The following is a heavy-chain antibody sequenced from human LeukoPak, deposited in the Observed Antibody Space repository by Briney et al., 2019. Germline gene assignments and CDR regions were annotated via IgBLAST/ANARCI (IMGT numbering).Heavy chain of an antibody. CDR3: ARAPPMTTVTTDAFDI. V-gene: IGHV3-7*03. D-gene: IGHD4-17*01. Sequence: GGSLRLSCAASGFTFSSYWMSWVRQAPGKGLEWMANIKQDGSEKYYVDSVKGRFTISRDNAKNSLYLQMNSPRAEDTAVYYCARAPPMTTVTTDAFDIWGQGTMVTVSS. CDR2: IKQDGSEK. J-gene: IGHJ3*02. CDR1: GFTFSSYW.